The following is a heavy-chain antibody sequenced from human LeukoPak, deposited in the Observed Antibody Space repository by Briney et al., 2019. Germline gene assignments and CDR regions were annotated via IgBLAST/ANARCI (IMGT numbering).Heavy chain of an antibody. CDR2: IKTKTDGGTT. Sequence: GGSLRLSCAASGFTFSNAWMGWVRQAPGKGLEWIGHIKTKTDGGTTDYAAPVKGRFTISRDDSRNTLYLQMYSLRTEDTAMYYCTPDYYFEYWGQGTLVTVSS. CDR1: GFTFSNAW. J-gene: IGHJ4*02. CDR3: TPDYYFEY. V-gene: IGHV3-15*01.